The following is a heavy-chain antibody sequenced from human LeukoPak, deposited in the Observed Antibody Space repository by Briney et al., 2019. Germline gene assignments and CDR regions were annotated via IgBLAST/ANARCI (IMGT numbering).Heavy chain of an antibody. CDR3: ARGLCSSTSCAYFDY. D-gene: IGHD2-2*01. Sequence: SETLSLTCTVSGDSISSTTYYWGWIRQPPGKGLEWIGSIYYSGNTYYNPSLRSRVTISVDTSKSQFSLRLSSVTAADTAVYYCARGLCSSTSCAYFDYWGQGTLVTVSS. J-gene: IGHJ4*02. V-gene: IGHV4-39*07. CDR1: GDSISSTTYY. CDR2: IYYSGNT.